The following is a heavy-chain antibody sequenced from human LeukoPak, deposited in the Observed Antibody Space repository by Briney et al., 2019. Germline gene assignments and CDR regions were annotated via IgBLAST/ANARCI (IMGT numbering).Heavy chain of an antibody. J-gene: IGHJ3*02. Sequence: SETLSLTCAVYGGSFSGYYWSWIRQPPGKGLEWIGEINHSGSTNYNPSLKSRVTISVDTSKIQFSLKLSSVTAADTAVYYCARQWIQLWLGAFDIWGQGTMVTVSS. CDR3: ARQWIQLWLGAFDI. D-gene: IGHD5-18*01. CDR2: INHSGST. V-gene: IGHV4-34*01. CDR1: GGSFSGYY.